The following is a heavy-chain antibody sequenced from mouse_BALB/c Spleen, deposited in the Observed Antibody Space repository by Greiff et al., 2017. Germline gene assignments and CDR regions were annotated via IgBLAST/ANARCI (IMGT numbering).Heavy chain of an antibody. V-gene: IGHV5-17*02. CDR1: GFTFSSFG. D-gene: IGHD1-1*01. J-gene: IGHJ3*01. Sequence: EVQRVESGGGLVQPGGSRKLSCAASGFTFSSFGMHWVRQAPEKGLEWVAYISSGSSTIYYADTVKGRFTISRDNPKNTLFLQMTSLRSEDTAMYYCAREAGYYGSSYPAWFAYWGQGTLVTVSA. CDR2: ISSGSSTI. CDR3: AREAGYYGSSYPAWFAY.